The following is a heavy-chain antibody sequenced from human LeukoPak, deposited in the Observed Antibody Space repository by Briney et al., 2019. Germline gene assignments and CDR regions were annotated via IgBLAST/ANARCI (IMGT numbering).Heavy chain of an antibody. Sequence: GGSLRLSCAASGFTFSSYAMSWVRQTPGKGLEWVSGISGSDGSTYYTDSVKGRFTISRDNSKNTLYLHMNSLRAEDTAVYYCAKDSLRTSFSVSWGQGILVTVSS. J-gene: IGHJ4*02. CDR1: GFTFSSYA. V-gene: IGHV3-23*01. CDR2: ISGSDGST. D-gene: IGHD3-16*02. CDR3: AKDSLRTSFSVS.